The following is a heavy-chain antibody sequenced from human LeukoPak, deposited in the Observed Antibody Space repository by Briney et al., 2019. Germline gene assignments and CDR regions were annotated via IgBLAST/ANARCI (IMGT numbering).Heavy chain of an antibody. CDR2: ISAYNGNT. CDR1: GYTFTSYG. J-gene: IGHJ4*02. CDR3: ARALCSGGSCYPPFDY. V-gene: IGHV1-18*01. D-gene: IGHD2-15*01. Sequence: ASVKLSCKASGYTFTSYGISWVRHAPGQGLEWMGWISAYNGNTNYAQKLHGRVTMTTDTSTSTAYMELRSLRSDDTAVYYCARALCSGGSCYPPFDYWGQGTLVTVSS.